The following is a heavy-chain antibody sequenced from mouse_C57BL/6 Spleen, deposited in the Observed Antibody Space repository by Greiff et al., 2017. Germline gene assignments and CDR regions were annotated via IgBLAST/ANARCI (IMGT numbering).Heavy chain of an antibody. CDR1: GFTFSDYY. J-gene: IGHJ3*01. CDR2: INYDGSST. CDR3: ARDRGYDYDGFAY. D-gene: IGHD2-4*01. V-gene: IGHV5-16*01. Sequence: EVQVVESEGGLVQPGSSMKLSCTASGFTFSDYYMAWVRQVPEKGLEWVANINYDGSSTYYLDSLKSRFIISRDNAKNILYLQMSSLKSEDTATYYCARDRGYDYDGFAYWGQGTLVTVSA.